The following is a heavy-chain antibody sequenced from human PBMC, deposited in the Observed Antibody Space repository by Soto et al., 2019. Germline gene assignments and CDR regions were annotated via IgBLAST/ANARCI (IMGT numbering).Heavy chain of an antibody. J-gene: IGHJ3*02. CDR3: ARAKSTVAGALDAFDI. CDR1: GGTFSSYA. CDR2: IIPLFGTA. D-gene: IGHD6-19*01. V-gene: IGHV1-69*13. Sequence: EASVKVSCKASGGTFSSYAISWVRQAPGQGLEWMGGIIPLFGTANYAQNFQARVTITADESTSTVYMELSSLRSDDTAVYYCARAKSTVAGALDAFDIWGQGTMVTVSS.